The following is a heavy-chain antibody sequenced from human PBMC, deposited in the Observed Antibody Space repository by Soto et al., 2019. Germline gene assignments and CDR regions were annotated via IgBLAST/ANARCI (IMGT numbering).Heavy chain of an antibody. V-gene: IGHV3-74*01. CDR3: VRGNTGYGNFDS. D-gene: IGHD5-12*01. J-gene: IGHJ4*02. CDR1: GFTFDDYA. CDR2: MFTDVSTT. Sequence: PGGSLRLSCAASGFTFDDYAMHWVRQAPGKGLVWVSRMFTDVSTTYYADSVKGRFTISRDNAKSTLYLQMNSLRDEDTAVYYCVRGNTGYGNFDSWGQGTLVTVSS.